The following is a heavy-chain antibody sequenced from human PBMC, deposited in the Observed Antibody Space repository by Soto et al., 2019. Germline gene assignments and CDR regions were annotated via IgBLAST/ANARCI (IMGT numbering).Heavy chain of an antibody. CDR1: GFTFSNAW. V-gene: IGHV3-15*05. Sequence: GGSLRLSCAASGFTFSNAWMSWVRQAPGKGLEWVGRIKSKTDGGTTDYAAPVKGRFTISRDNAENSVYLQMNNVKIEDTALYYCTKDITPGGADVWGQGTTVTVSS. J-gene: IGHJ6*02. CDR3: TKDITPGGADV. D-gene: IGHD3-3*01. CDR2: IKSKTDGGTT.